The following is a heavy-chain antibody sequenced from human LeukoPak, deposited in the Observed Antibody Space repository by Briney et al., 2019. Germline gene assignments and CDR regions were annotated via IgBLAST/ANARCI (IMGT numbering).Heavy chain of an antibody. J-gene: IGHJ4*02. CDR2: IIPILGIA. V-gene: IGHV1-69*04. CDR3: AREVVVPAAHDY. D-gene: IGHD2-2*01. Sequence: SVKVSCKASGGTFSSYAISWVRQAPGQGLEWMGRIIPILGIANYAQKFQGRVTITADKSTSTAYMELSSLRSEDTAVYYCAREVVVPAAHDYWGQGTLVTVSS. CDR1: GGTFSSYA.